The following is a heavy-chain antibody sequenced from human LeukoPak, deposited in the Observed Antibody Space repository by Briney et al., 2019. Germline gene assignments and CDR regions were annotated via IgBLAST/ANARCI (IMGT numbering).Heavy chain of an antibody. V-gene: IGHV1-18*01. D-gene: IGHD6-13*01. CDR3: ARFDSLAAASFFDY. Sequence: ASVNVSCKASGYTFTSYGISWVRQAPGQGLEWMGWISAYNGNTNYAQKLQGRVTMTTDTSTSTAYMELRSLRSDDTAVYYCARFDSLAAASFFDYWGQGTLVTVSS. CDR1: GYTFTSYG. J-gene: IGHJ4*02. CDR2: ISAYNGNT.